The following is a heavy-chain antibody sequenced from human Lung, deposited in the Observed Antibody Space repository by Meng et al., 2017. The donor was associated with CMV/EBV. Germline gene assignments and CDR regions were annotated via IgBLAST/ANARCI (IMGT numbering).Heavy chain of an antibody. CDR1: GFTLSGYG. V-gene: IGHV3-30*02. CDR3: ANRYSGFEDVWYFDY. J-gene: IGHJ4*02. CDR2: IRYDGSNT. Sequence: GESXKISCAMSGFTLSGYGMHWVRQAPGKGLEWVAFIRYDGSNTYYADSVKGRFTISRDNSKNTLYLQMNSLRAEDTAVYYCANRYSGFEDVWYFDYWGQGXLVTVSS. D-gene: IGHD5-12*01.